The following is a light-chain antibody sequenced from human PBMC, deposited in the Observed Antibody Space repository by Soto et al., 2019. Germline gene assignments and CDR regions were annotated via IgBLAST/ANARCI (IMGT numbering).Light chain of an antibody. CDR3: QQYYSTPPYT. CDR2: WAS. J-gene: IGKJ2*01. V-gene: IGKV4-1*01. CDR1: QSVLYSSNNKNY. Sequence: DIVMPQSPDSLAVSLGARATINCKSSQSVLYSSNNKNYFAWYQQKPGQPPKLLIYWASTRESVVPDRFSVSGSGTDFTLTISSLQAEDVAVYDCQQYYSTPPYTFGQGTKLEIK.